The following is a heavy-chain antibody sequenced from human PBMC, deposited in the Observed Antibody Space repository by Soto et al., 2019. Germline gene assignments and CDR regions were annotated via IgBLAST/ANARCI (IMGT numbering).Heavy chain of an antibody. CDR1: GYIFTAYS. D-gene: IGHD6-19*01. Sequence: ASVKVSCKASGYIFTAYSMHWVRQAPGQGLEWVGWFNPNSGDTIYAQKFQGRVTLTGDTSISTAYMELYSLTSDDAAVYYCAREASAVISLDYWGQGTLVTVSS. V-gene: IGHV1-2*02. J-gene: IGHJ4*02. CDR2: FNPNSGDT. CDR3: AREASAVISLDY.